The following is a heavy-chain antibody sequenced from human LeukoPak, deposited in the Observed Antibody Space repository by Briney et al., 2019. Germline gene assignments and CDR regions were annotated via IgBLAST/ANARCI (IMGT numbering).Heavy chain of an antibody. J-gene: IGHJ4*02. D-gene: IGHD4-23*01. CDR2: INPNSGGT. CDR3: ARGAPLTTVVTLPDY. CDR1: GYTFTGYY. V-gene: IGHV1-2*06. Sequence: ASVKVSCKASGYTFTGYYMHWVRQAPGQGLEWMGRINPNSGGTNYAQKFQGRVTMTRDTSISTAYMELSRLRSDDTAVYYCARGAPLTTVVTLPDYWGQGTLVTVSS.